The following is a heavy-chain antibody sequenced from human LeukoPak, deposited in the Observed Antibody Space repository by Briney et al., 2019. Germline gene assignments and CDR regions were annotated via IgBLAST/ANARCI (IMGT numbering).Heavy chain of an antibody. CDR3: AKDLSPESNRLSPFDY. J-gene: IGHJ4*02. CDR1: GFTFSSHA. D-gene: IGHD3-16*02. V-gene: IGHV3-23*01. CDR2: ITGSGGTT. Sequence: SGGSLRLSCAASGFTFSSHATSWVRQAPGKGLEWVSTITGSGGTTKYADSVKGRFTISRDNSKNTLDLQMNSLRAEDTAIFYCAKDLSPESNRLSPFDYWGQGTLVTVSS.